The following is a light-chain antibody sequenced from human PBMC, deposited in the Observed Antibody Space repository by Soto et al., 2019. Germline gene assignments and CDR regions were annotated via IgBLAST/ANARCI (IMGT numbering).Light chain of an antibody. CDR3: QQYVRVPWT. CDR2: EVS. CDR1: QSLLHINAETS. V-gene: IGKV2D-29*01. J-gene: IGKJ1*01. Sequence: DIVMTQTPLSLSVTPGQPASISCKSGQSLLHINAETSLYWYLQKPGQPPQLLIYEVSNRLCGVPERFSGSGSGTDFTLNISRVEAEDVGIYYCQQYVRVPWTFGQGTKLEIK.